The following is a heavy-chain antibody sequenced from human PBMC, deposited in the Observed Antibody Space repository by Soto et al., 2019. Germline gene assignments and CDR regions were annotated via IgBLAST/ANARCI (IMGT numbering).Heavy chain of an antibody. V-gene: IGHV4-39*01. Sequence: QLQLQESGPGLVKPSETLSLTCTVSGGSISSSSYYWGWIRQPPGKGLEWIGSIYYSGSTYYNPSLKSRVTISVDTSKNQFSLKLSSVTAADTAVYYCARRAASSSVVILYYFDYWGQGTLVTVSS. CDR2: IYYSGST. CDR1: GGSISSSSYY. CDR3: ARRAASSSVVILYYFDY. J-gene: IGHJ4*02. D-gene: IGHD3-22*01.